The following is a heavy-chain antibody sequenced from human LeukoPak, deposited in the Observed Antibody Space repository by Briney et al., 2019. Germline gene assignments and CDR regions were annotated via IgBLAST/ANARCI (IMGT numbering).Heavy chain of an antibody. CDR1: GFTFSNYW. CDR2: INSDGSST. D-gene: IGHD3-10*01. Sequence: GGSLRLSCAASGFTFSNYWMHWVRQAPGQGLVWVSRINSDGSSTTYADSVKGRFTISRDNAKNTLYLQMNSLRAEDTAVYYCARDYGRSRDYGMDVWGQGTTVTVSS. CDR3: ARDYGRSRDYGMDV. V-gene: IGHV3-74*01. J-gene: IGHJ6*02.